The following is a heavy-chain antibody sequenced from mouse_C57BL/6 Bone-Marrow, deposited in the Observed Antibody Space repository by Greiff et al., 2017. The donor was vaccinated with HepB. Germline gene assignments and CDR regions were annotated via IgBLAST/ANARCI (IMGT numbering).Heavy chain of an antibody. V-gene: IGHV5-9*01. D-gene: IGHD2-3*01. CDR3: ARHIRWLGGFAY. Sequence: EVMLVESGGGLVKPGGSLKLSCAASGFTFSSYTMSWVRQTPEKRLEWVATISGGGGNTYYPDSVKGRFTISRDNAKNTLYLQMSSLRSEDTALYYCARHIRWLGGFAYWGQGTLVTVSA. CDR2: ISGGGGNT. CDR1: GFTFSSYT. J-gene: IGHJ3*01.